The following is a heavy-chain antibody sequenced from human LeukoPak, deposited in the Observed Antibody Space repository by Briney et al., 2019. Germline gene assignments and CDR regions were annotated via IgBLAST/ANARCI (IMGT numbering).Heavy chain of an antibody. CDR3: ARGPGRSGSDY. Sequence: GGSLRLSCAASGFSFSDHYMTWVRQAPGKGLEWHSYISGSGSDIDYAGSVKGRFTISRDNAKNSLYLQMNSLRAEDTAVYYCARGPGRSGSDYWGQGTLVTVSS. D-gene: IGHD6-19*01. V-gene: IGHV3-11*01. CDR2: ISGSGSDI. CDR1: GFSFSDHY. J-gene: IGHJ4*02.